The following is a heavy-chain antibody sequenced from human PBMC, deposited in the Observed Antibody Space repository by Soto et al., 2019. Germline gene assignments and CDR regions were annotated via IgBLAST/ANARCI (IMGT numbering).Heavy chain of an antibody. J-gene: IGHJ4*01. CDR1: GFTFSNFA. D-gene: IGHD3-9*01. CDR2: LTGSSGVT. CDR3: AKGGATYGLLTHDY. Sequence: EVQLLESGGGLVQPGGSLRLSCVVSGFTFSNFAMSWVRQAPGKGLEWVSTLTGSSGVTYYADSVKGRFAISRDNSRNTLSLQMNSLTAEDTAVYYCAKGGATYGLLTHDYWGHRTRVTVSS. V-gene: IGHV3-23*01.